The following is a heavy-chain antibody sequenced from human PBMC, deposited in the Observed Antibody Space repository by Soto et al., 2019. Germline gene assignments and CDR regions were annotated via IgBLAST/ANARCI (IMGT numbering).Heavy chain of an antibody. J-gene: IGHJ4*02. CDR2: IIPIFGTA. CDR3: ARGYYYDSSGYYYGEFDY. CDR1: GGTFSSYA. Sequence: QVQLVQSGAEVKKPGSSVKVSCKASGGTFSSYAISWVRQAPGQGLEWMGGIIPIFGTANYAQKFQGRVTVTADESTSTAYMELSSLRSEDTAVYYCARGYYYDSSGYYYGEFDYWGQGTLVTVSS. D-gene: IGHD3-22*01. V-gene: IGHV1-69*01.